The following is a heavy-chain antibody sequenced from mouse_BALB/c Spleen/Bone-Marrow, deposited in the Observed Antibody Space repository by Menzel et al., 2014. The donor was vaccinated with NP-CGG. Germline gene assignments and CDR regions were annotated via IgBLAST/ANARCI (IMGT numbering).Heavy chain of an antibody. D-gene: IGHD2-1*01. CDR3: ARDYYLAY. V-gene: IGHV7-3*02. CDR1: GFTFTDYY. CDR2: IRNKANGYTI. J-gene: IGHJ3*01. Sequence: EVMLVESGGGLVQPGGSLRLSCTTSGFTFTDYYMSWVRQPPGKALEWLVFIRNKANGYTIEYSASVKGRFTISRDNSQNILYLQMNTLRAEDSATYYCARDYYLAYWGQGTLVTVSA.